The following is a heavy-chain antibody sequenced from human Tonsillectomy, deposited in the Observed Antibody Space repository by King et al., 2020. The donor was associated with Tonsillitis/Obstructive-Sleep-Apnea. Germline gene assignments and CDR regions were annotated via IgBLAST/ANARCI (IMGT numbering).Heavy chain of an antibody. CDR2: INPSSGVT. J-gene: IGHJ4*02. V-gene: IGHV1-46*01. CDR1: GYTFTWYY. Sequence: VQLVESGAEVKTPGASVKVSCKASGYTFTWYYIHWVRQARGQWLEWMGIINPSSGVTRYAQKFQGRVTMTTDTSASTVHLELSSLRSEDTAVYYCARDDVVGRYIDSWGQGTLVTVSS. CDR3: ARDDVVGRYIDS. D-gene: IGHD2-21*01.